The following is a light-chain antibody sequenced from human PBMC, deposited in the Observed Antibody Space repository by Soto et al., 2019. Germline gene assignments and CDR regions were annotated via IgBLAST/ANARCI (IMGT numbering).Light chain of an antibody. CDR3: CSYAGSSTYYV. J-gene: IGLJ1*01. CDR1: SSDVGSYNL. CDR2: EGS. V-gene: IGLV2-23*01. Sequence: QSVLTQPASVSGSPGQSIPIPCTGNSSDVGSYNLVSWYQQHPGKAPKLMIYEGSKRPSGVSNRFSGSKSGNTASLTISGLQAEDEADYYCCSYAGSSTYYVFGTGTKVTVL.